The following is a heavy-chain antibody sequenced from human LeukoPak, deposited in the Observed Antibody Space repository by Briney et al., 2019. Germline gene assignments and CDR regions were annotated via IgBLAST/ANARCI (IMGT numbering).Heavy chain of an antibody. J-gene: IGHJ4*02. Sequence: GGSLRLSCAASGFTFSSYGMHWVRQAPGKGLERVAFIRYDGNNKYYVDSVKGRFTISRDNAKNSLYLQMNSLRAEDTAVYYCAREGTALSCDYWGQGTLVTVSS. CDR1: GFTFSSYG. D-gene: IGHD1/OR15-1a*01. CDR3: AREGTALSCDY. CDR2: IRYDGNNK. V-gene: IGHV3-30*02.